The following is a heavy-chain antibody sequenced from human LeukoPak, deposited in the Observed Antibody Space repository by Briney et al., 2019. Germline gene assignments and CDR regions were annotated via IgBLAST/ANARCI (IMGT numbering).Heavy chain of an antibody. Sequence: ASVKVSCKASGYTFTSYGISWVRQAPGQGLEWMGWISAYNGNTNYAQKLQGRVTMTTDTSTSTAYMELRSLRSDDTAVYYCARDQRAGSTSRYSFDYWGQGTLVTVSS. CDR1: GYTFTSYG. J-gene: IGHJ4*02. CDR3: ARDQRAGSTSRYSFDY. CDR2: ISAYNGNT. V-gene: IGHV1-18*01. D-gene: IGHD2-2*01.